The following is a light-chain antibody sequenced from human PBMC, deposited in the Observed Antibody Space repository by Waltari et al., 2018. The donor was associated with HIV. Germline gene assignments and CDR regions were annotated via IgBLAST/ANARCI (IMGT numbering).Light chain of an antibody. Sequence: QSALTQPAPVSGSPGQALTIPCTGTNRDVGIYNYVSWYQQHSGKAPKVMIYEVSHRPSGVSHRFSGSKSGNTASLTISGLQAEDEADYYCCSYTIGRTLVFGTGTKVAV. J-gene: IGLJ1*01. CDR1: NRDVGIYNY. CDR3: CSYTIGRTLV. V-gene: IGLV2-14*01. CDR2: EVS.